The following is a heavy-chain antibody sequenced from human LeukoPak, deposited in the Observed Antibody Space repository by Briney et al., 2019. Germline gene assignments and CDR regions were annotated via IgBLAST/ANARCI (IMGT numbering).Heavy chain of an antibody. Sequence: PGGSLRLSCAASGFTFSDYSMNWVRQAPGKGLEWVSYIRSSSSTIYYADSVKGRFTISRDNAKNSLYLQMNSLRDDDTAVYYCARSILFDYWGQGTLVTVPS. CDR3: ARSILFDY. J-gene: IGHJ4*02. CDR1: GFTFSDYS. CDR2: IRSSSSTI. V-gene: IGHV3-48*02.